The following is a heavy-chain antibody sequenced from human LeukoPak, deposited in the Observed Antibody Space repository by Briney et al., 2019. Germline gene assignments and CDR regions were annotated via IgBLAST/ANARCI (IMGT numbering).Heavy chain of an antibody. J-gene: IGHJ4*02. CDR1: GGSISSDY. CDR2: IYYRGST. V-gene: IGHV4-59*01. D-gene: IGHD3-22*01. CDR3: ARLSGYSSGHYYSDY. Sequence: SETLSLTCTVSGGSISSDYWSWIRQPPGKGLEWIWYIYYRGSTNYNPSLKSRVTISVDTSKNQFSLKLSSVTAADTAVYYCARLSGYSSGHYYSDYWGQGTLVTVSS.